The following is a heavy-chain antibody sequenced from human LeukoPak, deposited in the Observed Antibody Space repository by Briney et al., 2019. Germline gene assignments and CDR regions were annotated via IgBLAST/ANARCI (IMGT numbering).Heavy chain of an antibody. V-gene: IGHV4-39*07. D-gene: IGHD3-3*01. CDR2: IYYSGST. Sequence: KPSETLSLTCTVSGGSISSSSYYWGWIRQPPGKGLEWIGSIYYSGSTYYNPSLKSRVTISVDTSKNQFSLKLSSVTAADTAVYYCARADYPQGIFGVVYFDYWGQGTLVTVSS. CDR3: ARADYPQGIFGVVYFDY. J-gene: IGHJ4*02. CDR1: GGSISSSSYY.